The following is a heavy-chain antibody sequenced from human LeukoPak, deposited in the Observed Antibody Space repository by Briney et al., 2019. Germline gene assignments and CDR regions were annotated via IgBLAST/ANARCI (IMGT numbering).Heavy chain of an antibody. V-gene: IGHV3-23*01. D-gene: IGHD2-2*02. CDR2: ISGSGGGT. CDR3: ARDWAYCSSTSCYIGADVALDY. J-gene: IGHJ4*02. Sequence: GGSLRLSCAASGFTFSSYAMSWVRQAPGKGLEWVSAISGSGGGTYYADSVKGRFTISRDNAKNSLYLQMNSLRAEDTAVYYCARDWAYCSSTSCYIGADVALDYWGQGTLVTVSS. CDR1: GFTFSSYA.